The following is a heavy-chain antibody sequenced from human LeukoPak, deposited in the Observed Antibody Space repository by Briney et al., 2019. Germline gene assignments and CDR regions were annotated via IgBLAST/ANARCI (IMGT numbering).Heavy chain of an antibody. D-gene: IGHD6-13*01. CDR2: INHSGST. V-gene: IGHV4-34*01. J-gene: IGHJ4*02. CDR1: GGSFSGYY. Sequence: PSETLSLTCAVYGGSFSGYYWSWVRQPPGKGLEWIGEINHSGSTNYNPSLKSRVTISVDTSKNQFSLKLSAVTAEDTAVYYCARRLRYSSTRAFDYWGQGTLVTVSS. CDR3: ARRLRYSSTRAFDY.